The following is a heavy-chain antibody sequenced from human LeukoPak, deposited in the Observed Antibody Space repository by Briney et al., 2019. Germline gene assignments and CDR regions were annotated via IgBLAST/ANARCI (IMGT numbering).Heavy chain of an antibody. CDR1: GFTFSKDW. D-gene: IGHD1-1*01. CDR2: IKSKADGGTA. Sequence: GGSLRLSCAASGFTFSKDWMSWVRQAPGKGLEWVGRIKSKADGGTADYATPVKGRFTISRDDSKNTLYLQINSLKTEDTAVYCCTTYNDKDAFNIWGQGTMVTVSS. CDR3: TTYNDKDAFNI. V-gene: IGHV3-15*01. J-gene: IGHJ3*02.